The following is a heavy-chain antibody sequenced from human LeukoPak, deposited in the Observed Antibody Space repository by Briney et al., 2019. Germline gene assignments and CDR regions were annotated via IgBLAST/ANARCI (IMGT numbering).Heavy chain of an antibody. J-gene: IGHJ4*02. D-gene: IGHD5-18*01. Sequence: ASLKVSCKASGYTFTHYYIHWVRQAPGQGLEWMGQINPSGGTTDYAQKFQGRVTLTRDTSTSTVYMELSSLRSEDTAVYYCARSPYTYGSLFYLDNWGQGTLVTVSS. CDR1: GYTFTHYY. CDR3: ARSPYTYGSLFYLDN. V-gene: IGHV1-46*01. CDR2: INPSGGTT.